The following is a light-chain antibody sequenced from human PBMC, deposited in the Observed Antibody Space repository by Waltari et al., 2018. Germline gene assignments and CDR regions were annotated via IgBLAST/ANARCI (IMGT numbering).Light chain of an antibody. Sequence: DIQMTQSPSSLSASAGDRVTITCRASQTINNYVNWYQQKPGKAPTLLIYTTSTVQSGVPSRFSGSGGGTLFTLTISSLQPEDFATYFCHQTFSLPNSFGQGTKVDI. CDR2: TTS. V-gene: IGKV1-39*01. J-gene: IGKJ2*03. CDR1: QTINNY. CDR3: HQTFSLPNS.